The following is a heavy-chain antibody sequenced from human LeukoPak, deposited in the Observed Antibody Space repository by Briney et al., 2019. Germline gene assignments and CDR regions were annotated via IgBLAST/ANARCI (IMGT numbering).Heavy chain of an antibody. V-gene: IGHV3-23*01. CDR2: ISSSGSNT. Sequence: GGSLRLSCAASGFTFRSYAMNWVRQAPGKGLEWVSAISSSGSNTYYADSVKGRFTVSRDNSKNTLYLQMRSLRAEDTAVYYCAKDLSNWNYRGGDSWGQGTLVTVSS. CDR3: AKDLSNWNYRGGDS. D-gene: IGHD1-7*01. J-gene: IGHJ4*02. CDR1: GFTFRSYA.